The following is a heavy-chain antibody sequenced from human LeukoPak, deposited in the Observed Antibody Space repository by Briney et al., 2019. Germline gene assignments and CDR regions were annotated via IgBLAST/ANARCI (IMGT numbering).Heavy chain of an antibody. Sequence: ASVKVSCKASGYTFTGYYMHWVRQAPGQGLEWMGWINPNNGGTNYAQKFQGRVTMTRDTSISTAYMELSRLRSDDTAVYYCARAGAEYYDFWSGYFDPWGQGTLVTVSS. D-gene: IGHD3-3*01. V-gene: IGHV1-2*02. CDR3: ARAGAEYYDFWSGYFDP. CDR1: GYTFTGYY. J-gene: IGHJ5*02. CDR2: INPNNGGT.